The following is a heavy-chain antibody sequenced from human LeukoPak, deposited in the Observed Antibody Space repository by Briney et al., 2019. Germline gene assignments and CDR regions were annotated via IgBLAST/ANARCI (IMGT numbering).Heavy chain of an antibody. D-gene: IGHD6-19*01. CDR2: IYYSGST. Sequence: SETLSLTCTVSGGSISSSSYYWGWIRQPPGKGLEWIGSIYYSGSTYYNPSLESRVTISVDTSKNQFSLKLSSVTAADTAVYYCARHVLEYSSGWQIDYWGQGTLVTVSS. CDR3: ARHVLEYSSGWQIDY. J-gene: IGHJ4*02. CDR1: GGSISSSSYY. V-gene: IGHV4-39*01.